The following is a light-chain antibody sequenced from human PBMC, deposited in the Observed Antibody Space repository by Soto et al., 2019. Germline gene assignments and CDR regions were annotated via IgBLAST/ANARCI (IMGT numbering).Light chain of an antibody. CDR1: QSISSW. CDR3: QQYNDSFPYT. J-gene: IGKJ2*01. V-gene: IGKV1-5*03. Sequence: DIQITQSPSTLSASVGDRVTITCRASQSISSWLAWYQQKPGTAPKLLIYQSSTLESGVPSRFSGSRSGTEFTLTVSSLQPDDFATYYCQQYNDSFPYTFGQGTK. CDR2: QSS.